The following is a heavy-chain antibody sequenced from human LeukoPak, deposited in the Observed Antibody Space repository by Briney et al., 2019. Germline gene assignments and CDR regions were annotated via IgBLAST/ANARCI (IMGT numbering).Heavy chain of an antibody. CDR2: ITTDSSDI. J-gene: IGHJ4*02. Sequence: PGGSLRLSCAASGFTFSRYAMNWVRQAPGKGLQWVSYITTDSSDIHYADSVKGRFTISRDNARNTLYLQLSSLRAEDSAVYYCARDTFQPGLIDSWGQGTLVTVSS. D-gene: IGHD2-2*01. V-gene: IGHV3-21*05. CDR1: GFTFSRYA. CDR3: ARDTFQPGLIDS.